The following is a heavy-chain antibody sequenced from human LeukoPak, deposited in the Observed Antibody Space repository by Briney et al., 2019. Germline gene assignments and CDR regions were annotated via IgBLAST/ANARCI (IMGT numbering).Heavy chain of an antibody. D-gene: IGHD3-22*01. J-gene: IGHJ4*02. CDR1: GFTVSSNY. V-gene: IGHV3-30*18. Sequence: PGGSLRLSCAASGFTVSSNYMHWVRQAPGKGLGWVAVISYDGSNKYYTDSVKGRFTISRDNSKNTLYLQMNSLRAEDTAVYYCAKGVHSAIVVARGLEGADYWGQGTLVTVSS. CDR2: ISYDGSNK. CDR3: AKGVHSAIVVARGLEGADY.